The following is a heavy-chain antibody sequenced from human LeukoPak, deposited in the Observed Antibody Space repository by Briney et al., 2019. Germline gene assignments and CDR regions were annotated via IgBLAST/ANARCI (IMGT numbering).Heavy chain of an antibody. V-gene: IGHV3-49*04. CDR3: TRNRGIEYSSSWYLLYDAFDI. Sequence: PGGSLRLSCTASGFTFGDYAMSWVRQAPGKGLEWVGFIRSKAYGGTTEYAASVKGRFTISRDDSKSIAYLQMNSLKTEDTAVYYCTRNRGIEYSSSWYLLYDAFDIWGQGTMVTVSS. CDR1: GFTFGDYA. D-gene: IGHD6-13*01. J-gene: IGHJ3*02. CDR2: IRSKAYGGTT.